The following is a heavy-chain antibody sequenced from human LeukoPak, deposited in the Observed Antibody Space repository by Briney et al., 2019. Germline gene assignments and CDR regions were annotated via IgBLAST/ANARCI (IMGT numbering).Heavy chain of an antibody. V-gene: IGHV3-30*02. CDR2: IRYDGSNK. Sequence: PGGSLRLSCAASGFTFSSYGMHWVRQAPGKGLEWVAFIRYDGSNKYYADSVKGRFTVSRDNSRNTLYLQMNSLRAEDTAVYYCAKDSPAHCSSTSCFEPYFDYWGQGTLVTVSS. CDR3: AKDSPAHCSSTSCFEPYFDY. J-gene: IGHJ4*02. CDR1: GFTFSSYG. D-gene: IGHD2-2*01.